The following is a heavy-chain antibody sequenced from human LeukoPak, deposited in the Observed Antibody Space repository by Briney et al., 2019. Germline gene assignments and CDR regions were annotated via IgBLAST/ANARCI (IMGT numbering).Heavy chain of an antibody. CDR2: IYYSGGT. CDR3: ARLDIQSIDY. J-gene: IGHJ4*02. CDR1: GGSISSSSYY. V-gene: IGHV4-39*01. D-gene: IGHD3-9*01. Sequence: PSETLSLTCTVSGGSISSSSYYWGWIRQPPGKGLEWIGSIYYSGGTYYNPSLKSRVTISVDTSKNQFSLKLSSVTAADTAVYYCARLDIQSIDYWGQGTLVTVSS.